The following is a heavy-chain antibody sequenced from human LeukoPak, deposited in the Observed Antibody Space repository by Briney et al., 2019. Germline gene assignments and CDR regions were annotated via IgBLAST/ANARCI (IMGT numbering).Heavy chain of an antibody. Sequence: GGSLRLSCSASGFTFSSYAMHWVRQAPGKGLEWVSAISGSGFTTYYADSVKGRFTISRDNSKSTLYLQMNSLRAEDTAIYYCAREDDCSGGGCYYHFDYWGQGTLVTVSS. CDR3: AREDDCSGGGCYYHFDY. D-gene: IGHD2-15*01. V-gene: IGHV3-23*01. CDR1: GFTFSSYA. J-gene: IGHJ4*02. CDR2: ISGSGFTT.